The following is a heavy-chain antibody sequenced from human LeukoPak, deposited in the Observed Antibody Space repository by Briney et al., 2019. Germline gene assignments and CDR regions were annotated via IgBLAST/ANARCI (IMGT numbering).Heavy chain of an antibody. CDR3: ARFSSYYDSSGYSRYYFDY. D-gene: IGHD3-22*01. CDR2: IYTSGST. V-gene: IGHV4-61*02. CDR1: GGSISSGSYY. J-gene: IGHJ4*02. Sequence: SETLSLTCTVSGGSISSGSYYWSWIRQPAGKGLEWIGRIYTSGSTNYNPSLKSRVTISVDTSKNQFSLQLSSVTAADTAVYYCARFSSYYDSSGYSRYYFDYWGQGTLVTVSS.